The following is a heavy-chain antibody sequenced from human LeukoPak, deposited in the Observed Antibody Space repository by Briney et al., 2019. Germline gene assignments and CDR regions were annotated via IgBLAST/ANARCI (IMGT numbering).Heavy chain of an antibody. J-gene: IGHJ3*02. D-gene: IGHD1-1*01. CDR2: IYYSGST. CDR3: ARPSGMGPAFDI. V-gene: IGHV4-39*07. Sequence: SETLSLTCTVSGGSISSSSYYWGWIRQPPGKGLEWIGSIYYSGSTYYNPSLKSRVTISVDTSNNQFSLKLSSVTAADTAVYYCARPSGMGPAFDIWGQGTMVTVSS. CDR1: GGSISSSSYY.